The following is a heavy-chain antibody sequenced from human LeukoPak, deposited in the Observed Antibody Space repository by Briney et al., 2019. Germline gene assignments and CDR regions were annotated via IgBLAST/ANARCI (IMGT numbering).Heavy chain of an antibody. J-gene: IGHJ6*03. Sequence: GGSLRLSCAASGFTFSSYGMSWVRQAPGKGLEWVSAISGSGGSTYYADSVKGRFTISRDNSKNTLYLQMNSLRAEDTAVYYCAKGLRGYYYYMDVWGKGTTVTVSS. V-gene: IGHV3-23*01. CDR3: AKGLRGYYYYMDV. CDR2: ISGSGGST. D-gene: IGHD4-17*01. CDR1: GFTFSSYG.